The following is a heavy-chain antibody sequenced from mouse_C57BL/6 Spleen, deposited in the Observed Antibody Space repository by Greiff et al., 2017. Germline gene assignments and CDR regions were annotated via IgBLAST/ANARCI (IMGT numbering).Heavy chain of an antibody. CDR3: ARWHYGSSSYFDV. CDR2: INPSTGGT. CDR1: GYSFTGYY. V-gene: IGHV1-42*01. J-gene: IGHJ1*03. D-gene: IGHD1-1*01. Sequence: EVKLMESGPELVKPGASVKISCKASGYSFTGYYMNWVKQSPEKSLEWIGEINPSTGGTTYNQKFKAKATLTVDKSSSTAYMQLKSLTSEDSAVYYCARWHYGSSSYFDVWGTGTTVTVSS.